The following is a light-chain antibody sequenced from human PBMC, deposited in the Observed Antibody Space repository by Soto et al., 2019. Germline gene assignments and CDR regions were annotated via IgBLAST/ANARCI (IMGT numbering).Light chain of an antibody. CDR2: GAS. Sequence: EIVLTQSPGTLSLSPGERATLSCGASQSVSGSYLAWYQQKSGQAPRLLIYGASTRATGIPDRFSGSGSGTDFTLTISRLEPEDFAVYYCQQYYRSPPGLTFGGGTKVDIK. V-gene: IGKV3-20*01. CDR3: QQYYRSPPGLT. CDR1: QSVSGSY. J-gene: IGKJ4*01.